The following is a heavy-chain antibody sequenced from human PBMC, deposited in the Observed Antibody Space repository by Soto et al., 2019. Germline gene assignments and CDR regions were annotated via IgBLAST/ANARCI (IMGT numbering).Heavy chain of an antibody. V-gene: IGHV4-61*01. D-gene: IGHD6-19*01. J-gene: IGHJ4*02. CDR1: GGSVSSGSYY. Sequence: SETLSLTGTVCGGSVSSGSYYWSWIRQPPGKGLEWIGYIYYSGSTNYNPSLKSRVTISVDTSKNQFSLKLSSVTAADTAVYYCARVRRYGIAVDRTFDYSGQGTLVAVSS. CDR2: IYYSGST. CDR3: ARVRRYGIAVDRTFDY.